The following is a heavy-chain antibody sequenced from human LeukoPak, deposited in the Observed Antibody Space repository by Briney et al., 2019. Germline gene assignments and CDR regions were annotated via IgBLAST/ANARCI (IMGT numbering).Heavy chain of an antibody. CDR3: AASTYGSGSYVGFDS. Sequence: GESLKISCKGSGYSFTNYWIGWVRQMPGKGLEWMGIMYPGDSDTRYSPSFQGQITISADKFISTTYLQWSSLKASDTAMYYCAASTYGSGSYVGFDSWGQGTLVSVSS. CDR1: GYSFTNYW. J-gene: IGHJ4*02. CDR2: MYPGDSDT. V-gene: IGHV5-51*01. D-gene: IGHD3-10*01.